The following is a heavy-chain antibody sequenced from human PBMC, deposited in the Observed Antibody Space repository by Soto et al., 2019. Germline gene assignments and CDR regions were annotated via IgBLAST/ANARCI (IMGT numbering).Heavy chain of an antibody. Sequence: GESLKISCQGSGYTFNNYCINWVRQMPGKGLEWMGRIDPTDSYTNYSPSFQGHVTFSVDKSISTAYLQWSSLKASDTAMYYCARRSGSNKLDPWGQGTLVTVSS. CDR2: IDPTDSYT. CDR3: ARRSGSNKLDP. CDR1: GYTFNNYC. J-gene: IGHJ5*02. V-gene: IGHV5-10-1*01. D-gene: IGHD3-10*01.